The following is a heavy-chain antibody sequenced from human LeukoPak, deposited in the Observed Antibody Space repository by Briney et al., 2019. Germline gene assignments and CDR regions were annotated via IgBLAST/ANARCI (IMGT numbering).Heavy chain of an antibody. Sequence: SETLSLTCTVSGGSISSGSYYWSWTRQPAGKGLEWIGRIYTSGSTNYNPSLKSRVTISVDTSKNQFSLKLSSVTAADTAVYYCARGGYGSGFDYWGQGTLVTVSS. CDR3: ARGGYGSGFDY. D-gene: IGHD3-10*01. V-gene: IGHV4-61*02. CDR2: IYTSGST. CDR1: GGSISSGSYY. J-gene: IGHJ4*02.